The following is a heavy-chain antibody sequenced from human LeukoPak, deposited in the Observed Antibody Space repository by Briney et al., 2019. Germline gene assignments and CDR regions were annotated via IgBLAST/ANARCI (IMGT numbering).Heavy chain of an antibody. CDR2: INPTDGT. V-gene: IGHV1-2*02. CDR3: ARDLGWSSSH. J-gene: IGHJ4*02. Sequence: GASVKVSCKASGYTFTGHYMNWVRLAPGQGLEWMGWINPTDGTTYAQKFQDRVTMTRDTSINTAYMELSGLRSDDTAVYYCARDLGWSSSHWGQGTLVTVSS. CDR1: GYTFTGHY. D-gene: IGHD6-6*01.